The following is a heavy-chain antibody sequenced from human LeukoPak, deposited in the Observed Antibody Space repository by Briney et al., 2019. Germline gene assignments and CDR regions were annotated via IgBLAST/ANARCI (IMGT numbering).Heavy chain of an antibody. CDR1: GYTFTSYY. D-gene: IGHD1-26*01. CDR3: ARSRLVGATTPYYFDY. CDR2: INPSGGST. J-gene: IGHJ4*02. Sequence: ASVKVTCKASGYTFTSYYMHWVRQAPGQGLEWMGIINPSGGSTSYAEKFQGRVSMTSDTSTSTVYMELSILRSGDTAVYYCARSRLVGATTPYYFDYWGPGTLVTVSS. V-gene: IGHV1-46*01.